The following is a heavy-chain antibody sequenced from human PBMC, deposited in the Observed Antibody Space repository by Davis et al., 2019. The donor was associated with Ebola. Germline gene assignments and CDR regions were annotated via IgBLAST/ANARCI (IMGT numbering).Heavy chain of an antibody. Sequence: PSETLSLTCTVSGGSISSSSYYWGWIRQPPGKGLEWIATVYYIGTTYYNPSLKSRVTISLDTSKNQFSLHLASVTAADTAVYYCATNSSSSPWFDPWGQGTLVTVSS. V-gene: IGHV4-39*07. CDR3: ATNSSSSPWFDP. CDR1: GGSISSSSYY. CDR2: VYYIGTT. J-gene: IGHJ5*02. D-gene: IGHD6-6*01.